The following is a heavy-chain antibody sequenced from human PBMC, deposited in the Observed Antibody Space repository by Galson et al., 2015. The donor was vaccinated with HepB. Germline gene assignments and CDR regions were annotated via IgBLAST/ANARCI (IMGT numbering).Heavy chain of an antibody. CDR3: ARDGGYGDFGY. CDR1: GFTFSTYA. V-gene: IGHV3-64*01. D-gene: IGHD4-17*01. J-gene: IGHJ4*02. Sequence: SLRLSCAASGFTFSTYAMHWVRQGPGKGLEHVSCISSSGDNTYYANSVKGRFTISRDNSKNTMYLQMGSLRAEDMAVYYCARDGGYGDFGYWGQGTLVTVSS. CDR2: ISSSGDNT.